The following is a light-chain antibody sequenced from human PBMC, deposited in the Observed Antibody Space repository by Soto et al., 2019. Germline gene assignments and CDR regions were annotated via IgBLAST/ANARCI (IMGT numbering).Light chain of an antibody. Sequence: DIQMTQSPSTLSASVGARVPITCRASQSISSWLAWYQQKPGKAPKLLIYKASTLKSGVPSRFSGSGSGTEFTLTISSLQPEDFATYYCLQHNSYPHTFGQGTKVDIK. V-gene: IGKV1-5*03. CDR1: QSISSW. J-gene: IGKJ1*01. CDR2: KAS. CDR3: LQHNSYPHT.